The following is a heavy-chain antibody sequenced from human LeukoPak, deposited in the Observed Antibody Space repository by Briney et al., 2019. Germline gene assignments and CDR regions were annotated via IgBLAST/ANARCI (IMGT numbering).Heavy chain of an antibody. J-gene: IGHJ4*02. CDR2: IYYSGST. CDR1: GGSISSYY. CDR3: ASLSLSYRLYFDY. V-gene: IGHV4-59*01. D-gene: IGHD1-1*01. Sequence: SETLSLTCTVSGGSISSYYWSWIRQPPGKGLEWIGYIYYSGSTNCNPSLKSRVTISVDTSKNQFSLKLSSVTAADTAVYYCASLSLSYRLYFDYWGQGTLVTVSS.